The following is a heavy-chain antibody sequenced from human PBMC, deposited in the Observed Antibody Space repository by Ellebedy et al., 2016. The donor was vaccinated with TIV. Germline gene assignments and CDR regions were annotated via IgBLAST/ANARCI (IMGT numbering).Heavy chain of an antibody. CDR1: GGSISSSSYY. CDR3: ARGSHASTWT. V-gene: IGHV4-39*01. Sequence: MPSETLSLTCTVSGGSISSSSYYWGWIRQPPGKGLEWIGSIYFSGSTYYNPSLKSRVTTSVDTSKNQFSLQLNSVTPEDSAVYYCARGSHASTWTWGQGTLVTVSS. J-gene: IGHJ5*02. CDR2: IYFSGST. D-gene: IGHD2-2*01.